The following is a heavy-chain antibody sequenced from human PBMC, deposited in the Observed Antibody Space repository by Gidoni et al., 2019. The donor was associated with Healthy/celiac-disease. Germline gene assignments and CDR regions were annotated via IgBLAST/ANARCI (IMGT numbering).Heavy chain of an antibody. CDR1: GYSISSGYY. Sequence: QVQLQESGPGLVKPSETLSLTCAVSGYSISSGYYWGWIRQPPGKGLEWIGSIYHSGSTYYNPSLKSRVTISVDTSKNQFSLKLSSVTAADTAVYYCAPYSGSYYGWFDPWGQGTLVTVSS. J-gene: IGHJ5*02. CDR3: APYSGSYYGWFDP. CDR2: IYHSGST. V-gene: IGHV4-38-2*01. D-gene: IGHD1-26*01.